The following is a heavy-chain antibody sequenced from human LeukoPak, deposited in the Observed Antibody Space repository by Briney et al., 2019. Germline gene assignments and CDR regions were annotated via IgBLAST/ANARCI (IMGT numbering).Heavy chain of an antibody. CDR1: GGSFSGYY. D-gene: IGHD3-10*01. J-gene: IGHJ4*02. V-gene: IGHV4-34*01. Sequence: SETLSLTCAVYGGSFSGYYWSWIRQPPGKGLEWIGEINHSGSTNYNPSLKSRVTISVDTSKNQFSLKLSSVTAADTAVYYCARVKYGSGRPYYFDYRGQGTLVTVSS. CDR3: ARVKYGSGRPYYFDY. CDR2: INHSGST.